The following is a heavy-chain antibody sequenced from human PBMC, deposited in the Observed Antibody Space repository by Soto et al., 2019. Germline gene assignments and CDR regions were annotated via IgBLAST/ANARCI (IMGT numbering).Heavy chain of an antibody. CDR3: APRLYYDNSGYWLDH. V-gene: IGHV3-23*01. D-gene: IGHD3-22*01. Sequence: PGGSLRLSFTVSGVTFSGYAMSWFRQAPGKGLEWVSSISWGGGSTHYADPVKGRSTISTANSKEPVNLQIDGTRAEDPAGYYFAPRLYYDNSGYWLDHWGQGTLVTVYS. CDR1: GVTFSGYA. CDR2: ISWGGGST. J-gene: IGHJ4*02.